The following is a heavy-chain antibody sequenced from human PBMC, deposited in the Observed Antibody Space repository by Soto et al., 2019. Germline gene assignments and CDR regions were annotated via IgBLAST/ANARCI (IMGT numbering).Heavy chain of an antibody. CDR1: GFTFSNYA. D-gene: IGHD2-2*01. Sequence: EVQLLESGGGVAQPGGSLRLSCAASGFTFSNYAMSWVRQAPGKGLEWVSTISGGSGDTSYADPVKGRFIVSRDDSRTTLYLQMNSLRAEDTALYYCARGASTFYYWGQGRPVIVSS. CDR2: ISGGSGDT. CDR3: ARGASTFYY. J-gene: IGHJ4*02. V-gene: IGHV3-23*01.